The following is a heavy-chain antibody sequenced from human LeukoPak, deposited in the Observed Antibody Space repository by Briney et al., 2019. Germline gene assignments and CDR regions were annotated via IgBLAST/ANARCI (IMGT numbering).Heavy chain of an antibody. CDR3: AREEGGSYFDY. Sequence: SETLSLTCTVSGGSISSYYWSWIRQPPGKGLEWIGNIYYSGSTNYNPYLKSRVTISVDTSKNQFSLKLNSVTAADTAVYYCAREEGGSYFDYWGQGTLVTVSS. J-gene: IGHJ4*02. D-gene: IGHD1-26*01. CDR2: IYYSGST. CDR1: GGSISSYY. V-gene: IGHV4-59*01.